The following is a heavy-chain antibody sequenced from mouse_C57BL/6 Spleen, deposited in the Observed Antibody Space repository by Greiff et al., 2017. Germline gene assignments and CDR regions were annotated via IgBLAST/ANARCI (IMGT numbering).Heavy chain of an antibody. J-gene: IGHJ1*03. CDR2: IYPSDSET. CDR1: GYTFTSYW. CDR3: TRGDPYFYV. D-gene: IGHD3-3*01. Sequence: QVQLQQPGAELVRPGSSVKLSCKASGYTFTSYWMDWVKQRPGQGLEWIGNIYPSDSETHYNQKFKDKATLTVYKSSSTAYMQLSSLSSEDSAFYSSTRGDPYFYVWGTGTTVTFSS. V-gene: IGHV1-61*01.